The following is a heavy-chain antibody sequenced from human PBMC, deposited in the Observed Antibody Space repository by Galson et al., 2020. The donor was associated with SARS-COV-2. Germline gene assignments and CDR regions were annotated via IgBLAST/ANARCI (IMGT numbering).Heavy chain of an antibody. J-gene: IGHJ6*02. Sequence: GALRLSCAASGFTFSSYDMHWVRQATGKGLEWVSAIGTAGDTYYPGSVKGRFTISRENAKNSLYLQMNSLRAGDTAVYYCARAGEGGSYYYYYGMDVWGQGTTVTVSS. CDR1: GFTFSSYD. V-gene: IGHV3-13*01. D-gene: IGHD1-26*01. CDR3: ARAGEGGSYYYYYGMDV. CDR2: IGTAGDT.